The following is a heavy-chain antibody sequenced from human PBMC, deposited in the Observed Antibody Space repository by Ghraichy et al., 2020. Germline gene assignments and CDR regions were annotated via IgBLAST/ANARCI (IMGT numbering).Heavy chain of an antibody. CDR2: ITSSSRFI. CDR1: GFIFSSYS. D-gene: IGHD4-23*01. J-gene: IGHJ6*02. V-gene: IGHV3-48*02. Sequence: GESLNISCVGSGFIFSSYSINWVRQAPGKGLEWVSYITSSSRFISYADSVKGRFTVSRDNAQNSLYLQMNNLRDDDTAVYYCARGSTVVRYYYYDGMDVWGQGTTVTVSS. CDR3: ARGSTVVRYYYYDGMDV.